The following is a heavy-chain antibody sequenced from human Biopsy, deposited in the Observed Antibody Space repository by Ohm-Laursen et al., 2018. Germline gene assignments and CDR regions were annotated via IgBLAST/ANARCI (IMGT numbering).Heavy chain of an antibody. CDR1: GFTFSTYA. CDR2: ITSSGAST. J-gene: IGHJ4*02. D-gene: IGHD3-9*01. Sequence: SLRLSCAASGFTFSTYAMSWVRQAPGKGLEWVSPITSSGASTDFADSVKGRFTISRDNSKNTLYLQMNSLRAEDTAVYYCAKVSPTILSSFDYWGQGTLVTVSS. V-gene: IGHV3-23*01. CDR3: AKVSPTILSSFDY.